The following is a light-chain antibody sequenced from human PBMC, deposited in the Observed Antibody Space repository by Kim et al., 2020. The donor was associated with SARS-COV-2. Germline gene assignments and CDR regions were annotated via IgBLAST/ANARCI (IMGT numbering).Light chain of an antibody. Sequence: SSELTQDPAVSVALGQTVRITCQGDSLRSYYASWYQQKPGQAPVLVIYGKNNRPSGIPDRFSGSSSGNTASLTITGAQAEDEADYYCNSRESSGNHGVFGTGTKVTVL. CDR2: GKN. CDR3: NSRESSGNHGV. V-gene: IGLV3-19*01. CDR1: SLRSYY. J-gene: IGLJ1*01.